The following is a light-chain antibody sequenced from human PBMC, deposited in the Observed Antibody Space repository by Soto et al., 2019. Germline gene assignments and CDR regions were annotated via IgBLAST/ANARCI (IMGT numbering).Light chain of an antibody. J-gene: IGLJ1*01. Sequence: SYELTQPPSVSVAPGQTARITCGGNNIGSKSVHWYQQKPGQAPVLVVYDDSDRPSGIPERFSGSNSGNTASLTVSGLHADDEADYYCSSYAGSNRVFGTGTKLTVL. V-gene: IGLV3-21*02. CDR2: DDS. CDR1: NIGSKS. CDR3: SSYAGSNRV.